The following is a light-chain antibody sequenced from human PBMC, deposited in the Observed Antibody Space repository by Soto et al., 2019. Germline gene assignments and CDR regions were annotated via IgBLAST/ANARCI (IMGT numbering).Light chain of an antibody. Sequence: DIQMTQSPSSLSASVGDRVTITCRASQIIRNHLNWYQHTPGKAPKVLIYAASTLQGGVPSRFSGSGSGTDFTLTINSLLPEDFATYFCQQSLAAPFTVGPGTKVDL. CDR3: QQSLAAPFT. J-gene: IGKJ3*01. CDR1: QIIRNH. CDR2: AAS. V-gene: IGKV1-39*01.